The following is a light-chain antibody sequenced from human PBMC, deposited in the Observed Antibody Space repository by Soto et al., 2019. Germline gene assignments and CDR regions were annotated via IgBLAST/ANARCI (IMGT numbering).Light chain of an antibody. CDR1: QSISSW. Sequence: DIQMTQSPSTLSASVGDRVTITCRASQSISSWLAWYQQKPGKAPKLLIYDASSLESGVPSRFSGSGSGTEFTLTISSLQPDDFATYYCQQGTTFGGGTKGEIK. CDR2: DAS. J-gene: IGKJ4*01. V-gene: IGKV1-5*01. CDR3: QQGTT.